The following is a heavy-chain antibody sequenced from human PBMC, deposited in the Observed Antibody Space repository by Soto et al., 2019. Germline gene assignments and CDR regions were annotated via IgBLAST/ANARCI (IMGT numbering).Heavy chain of an antibody. CDR2: IYPGDSDT. CDR1: GYSFTSYW. Sequence: PGESLKISCKGSGYSFTSYWIGWVRQMPGKGLERMGIIYPGDSDTRYSPSFQGQVTISADKSISTAYLQWSSLKASDTAKYYCARGGSSWPHYYYYMDVWGKGTTVTVSS. CDR3: ARGGSSWPHYYYYMDV. D-gene: IGHD6-13*01. V-gene: IGHV5-51*01. J-gene: IGHJ6*03.